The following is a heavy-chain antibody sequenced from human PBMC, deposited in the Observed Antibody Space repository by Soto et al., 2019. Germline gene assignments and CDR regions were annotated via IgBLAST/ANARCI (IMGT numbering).Heavy chain of an antibody. CDR2: IYYSGST. V-gene: IGHV4-59*01. Sequence: QVQLQESGPGLVKPSETLSLTCTVSGGSISSYYWSWIRQPPGKGLEWIGYIYYSGSTNYNPSLRIRVTISVDTSKNQFALKLSSVTAADTAVYYCATLAHYYDSSGYYYGNAFDIWGQGTMVTVSS. CDR1: GGSISSYY. D-gene: IGHD3-22*01. CDR3: ATLAHYYDSSGYYYGNAFDI. J-gene: IGHJ3*02.